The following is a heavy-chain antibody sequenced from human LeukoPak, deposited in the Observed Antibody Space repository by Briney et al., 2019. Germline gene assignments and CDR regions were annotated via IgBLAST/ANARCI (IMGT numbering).Heavy chain of an antibody. Sequence: ASVKVSCKASGGTFSSYAISWVRQAPGQGLEWMGRIIPILGIANYAQKFQGRVTTTADKSTSTAYMELSSLRSEDTAVYYCARGGSSGYSYYFDYWGQGTLVTVSS. CDR2: IIPILGIA. V-gene: IGHV1-69*04. CDR1: GGTFSSYA. CDR3: ARGGSSGYSYYFDY. D-gene: IGHD3-22*01. J-gene: IGHJ4*02.